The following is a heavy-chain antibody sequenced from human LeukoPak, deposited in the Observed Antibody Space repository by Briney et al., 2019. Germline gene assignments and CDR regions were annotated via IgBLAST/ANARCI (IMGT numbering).Heavy chain of an antibody. CDR1: GGSISSSSYY. D-gene: IGHD3-3*01. CDR3: ARGGAPDYDFWSGYYNYYYGMDV. J-gene: IGHJ6*02. CDR2: IYYSGST. Sequence: SETLSLTCTVSGGSISSSSYYWGWIRQPPGKGLEWIGSIYYSGSTYYNPSLKSRVTISVDTSKNQFSLKLSSVTAADTAVYYCARGGAPDYDFWSGYYNYYYGMDVWGQGTTVTVSS. V-gene: IGHV4-39*07.